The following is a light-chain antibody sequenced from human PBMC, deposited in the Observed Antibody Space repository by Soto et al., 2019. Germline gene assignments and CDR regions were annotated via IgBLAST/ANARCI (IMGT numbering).Light chain of an antibody. CDR3: QQYDYSRT. CDR2: DVS. V-gene: IGKV1-5*01. CDR1: PIVSSW. J-gene: IGKJ1*01. Sequence: DIPLTQSPSTLSASVGDRVTITCRASPIVSSWLAWYQQKPGKAPKLLIFDVSNLESGVPSRFSGSGSGTECTLTINSLHFDDFATYYCQQYDYSRTFGQGTKLEIK.